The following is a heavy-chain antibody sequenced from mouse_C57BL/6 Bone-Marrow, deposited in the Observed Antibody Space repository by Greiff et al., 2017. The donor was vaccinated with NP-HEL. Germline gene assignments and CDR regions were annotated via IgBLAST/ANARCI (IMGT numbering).Heavy chain of an antibody. Sequence: EVQVVESGGDLVKPGGSLKLSCAASGFTFSSYGMSWVRQTPDKRLEWVATISSGGGYTYYPDSVQGRFTISRDNSTHTLYLQLSSLKSEDTAMYSCASPCAYDVAWFAYWGQGTLVTVAA. CDR3: ASPCAYDVAWFAY. J-gene: IGHJ3*01. CDR1: GFTFSSYG. CDR2: ISSGGGYT. V-gene: IGHV5-6*01. D-gene: IGHD2-12*01.